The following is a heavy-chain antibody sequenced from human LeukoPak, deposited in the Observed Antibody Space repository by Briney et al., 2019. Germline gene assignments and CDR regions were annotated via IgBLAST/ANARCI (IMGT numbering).Heavy chain of an antibody. CDR1: GGSISSYY. Sequence: SETLSLTCTVSGGSISSYYWSWIRQPPGKGLEWIGYIYYSGSTNYNPSLKSRVTISVDTSKNQFSLKLSSVTAADTAVYYCAKSIAGTHDGFDIWGQGTTVTVSS. D-gene: IGHD2-21*01. V-gene: IGHV4-59*01. J-gene: IGHJ3*02. CDR3: AKSIAGTHDGFDI. CDR2: IYYSGST.